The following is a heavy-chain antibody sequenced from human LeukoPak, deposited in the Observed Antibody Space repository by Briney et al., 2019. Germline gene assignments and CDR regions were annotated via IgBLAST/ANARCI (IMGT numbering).Heavy chain of an antibody. D-gene: IGHD1-26*01. CDR2: MNPSSGNT. CDR1: GYTFTSYD. Sequence: ASVKVSCKASGYTFTSYDINWVRQATGQGLEWMGWMNPSSGNTGYAQKFQGRVTMTRNTSISTAYMELSSLRSEDTAVYYCARGRIGGDPQLGDYWGQGTLVTVSS. J-gene: IGHJ4*02. CDR3: ARGRIGGDPQLGDY. V-gene: IGHV1-8*01.